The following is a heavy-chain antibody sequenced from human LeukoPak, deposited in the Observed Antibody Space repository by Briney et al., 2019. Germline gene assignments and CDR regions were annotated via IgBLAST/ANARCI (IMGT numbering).Heavy chain of an antibody. CDR1: GYTFTSYY. D-gene: IGHD3-10*01. Sequence: ASVKVSCKASGYTFTSYYMHWVRQATGQGLEWMGWMNPNSGNTGYAQKFQGRVTMTRNTSISTAYMELSSLRSEDTAVYYCARPYGSGSYVDWFDPWGQGTLVTVSS. V-gene: IGHV1-8*02. CDR2: MNPNSGNT. CDR3: ARPYGSGSYVDWFDP. J-gene: IGHJ5*02.